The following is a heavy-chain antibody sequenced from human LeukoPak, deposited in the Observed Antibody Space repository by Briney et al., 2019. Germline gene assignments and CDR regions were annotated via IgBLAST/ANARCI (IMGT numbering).Heavy chain of an antibody. CDR3: ARASEWELHWFDP. J-gene: IGHJ5*02. Sequence: GGSLRLSCAASGFTFSDYYMSWIRQAPGKGLEWVSYISSSGSTIYYADSVKGRFTISRDNAKNSLYLQMNSLRAEDTAVYYRARASEWELHWFDPWGQGTLVTVSS. V-gene: IGHV3-11*01. CDR1: GFTFSDYY. CDR2: ISSSGSTI. D-gene: IGHD1-26*01.